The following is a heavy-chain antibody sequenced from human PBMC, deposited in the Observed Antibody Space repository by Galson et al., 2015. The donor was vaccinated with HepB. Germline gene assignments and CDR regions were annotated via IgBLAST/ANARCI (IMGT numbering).Heavy chain of an antibody. CDR3: ARDWPRWGSGTNYYYYYGMDV. D-gene: IGHD3-10*01. J-gene: IGHJ6*02. CDR1: GYTFTSYG. V-gene: IGHV1-18*01. CDR2: ISAYNGNT. Sequence: QSGAEVKKPGASVKVSCKASGYTFTSYGISWVRQAPGQGLEWMGWISAYNGNTNYAQKLQGRVTMTTDTSTSTAYMELRSPRSDDTAVYYCARDWPRWGSGTNYYYYYGMDVWGQGTTVTVSS.